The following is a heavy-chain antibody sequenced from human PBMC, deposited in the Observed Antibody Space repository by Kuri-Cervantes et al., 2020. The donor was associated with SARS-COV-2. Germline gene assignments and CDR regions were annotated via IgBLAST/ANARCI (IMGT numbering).Heavy chain of an antibody. D-gene: IGHD3-22*01. J-gene: IGHJ6*02. V-gene: IGHV1-2*04. CDR1: GYSFSTYA. CDR2: INPNSGGT. Sequence: ASVKVSCKASGYSFSTYAISWMRQAPGQGLEWMGWINPNSGGTNYAQKFQGWVTMTRDTSISTAYMELSRLRSDDTAVYYCAREVKNYGMDVWGQGTTVTVSS. CDR3: AREVKNYGMDV.